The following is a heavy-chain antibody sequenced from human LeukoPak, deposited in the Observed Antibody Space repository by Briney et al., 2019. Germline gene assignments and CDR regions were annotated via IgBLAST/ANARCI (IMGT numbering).Heavy chain of an antibody. Sequence: PSETLSLTCTVSCGSISSSANFWGWVRQPPGRGLEWIASTYYSRNTYYNPSLKSRVTISVDTSKNQFSLKLSSVPTARTAIYYCERHEEEDGYTARTFDYWGQGTLVTVSS. V-gene: IGHV4-39*01. J-gene: IGHJ4*02. CDR3: ERHEEEDGYTARTFDY. D-gene: IGHD5-24*01. CDR2: TYYSRNT. CDR1: CGSISSSANF.